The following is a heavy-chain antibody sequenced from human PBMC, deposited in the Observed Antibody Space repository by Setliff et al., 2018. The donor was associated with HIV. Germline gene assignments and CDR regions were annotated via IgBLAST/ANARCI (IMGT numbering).Heavy chain of an antibody. CDR3: AKRYNDLLNGQTDV. CDR2: ISGSGGST. D-gene: IGHD3-16*01. CDR1: GFTFSNYA. Sequence: PVGSLRLSCAASGFTFSNYAISWVRQAPGKGLEWVSAISGSGGSTYYADSVKGRFTISRDNSKKTLYLQMDSLRAEDTATYYCAKRYNDLLNGQTDVWGKGATVTVSS. V-gene: IGHV3-23*01. J-gene: IGHJ6*04.